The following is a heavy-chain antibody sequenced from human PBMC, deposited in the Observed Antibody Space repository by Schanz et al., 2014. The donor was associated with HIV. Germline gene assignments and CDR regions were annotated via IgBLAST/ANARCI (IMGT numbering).Heavy chain of an antibody. J-gene: IGHJ4*02. CDR1: GFTFSGYG. CDR3: ANDPELTTITGYFDS. D-gene: IGHD4-4*01. V-gene: IGHV3-33*06. CDR2: IWYDGKNR. Sequence: QVQLVESGGGVVQPGRSLRLSCAVSGFTFSGYGMHWVRQAPGKGLEWVAVIWYDGKNRDYADSVKGRFTISRDNSKNTLYLQMNRLRAEDTALYFCANDPELTTITGYFDSWGQGTLVTVSS.